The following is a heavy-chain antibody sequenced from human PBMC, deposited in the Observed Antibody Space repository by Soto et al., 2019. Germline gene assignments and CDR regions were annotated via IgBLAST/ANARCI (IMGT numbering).Heavy chain of an antibody. V-gene: IGHV4-34*01. J-gene: IGHJ4*02. CDR2: INHSGST. CDR3: ARDQANYYDSSGYYRTYYFDY. CDR1: GGSFSGYY. D-gene: IGHD3-22*01. Sequence: SETLSLTCPVYGGSFSGYYWSWIRQPPGKGLEWIGEINHSGSTNYNPSLKSRVTISVDTSKNQFSLKLSSVTAADTAVYYCARDQANYYDSSGYYRTYYFDYWGQGTLVTVSS.